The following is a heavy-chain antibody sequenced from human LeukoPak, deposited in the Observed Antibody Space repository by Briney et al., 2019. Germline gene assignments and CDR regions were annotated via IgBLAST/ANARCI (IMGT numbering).Heavy chain of an antibody. D-gene: IGHD4-23*01. CDR1: GYTFTGYF. CDR2: INPNSGGT. CDR3: ARDDYGGNRNWFDP. J-gene: IGHJ5*02. V-gene: IGHV1-2*02. Sequence: ASVKVSCKASGYTFTGYFMHWVRQAPGQGLQWMGWINPNSGGTKYAQDFQGRVTMTRDTSISTAYVDLTSLTSDDTAVYYCARDDYGGNRNWFDPWGQGTLVTVSS.